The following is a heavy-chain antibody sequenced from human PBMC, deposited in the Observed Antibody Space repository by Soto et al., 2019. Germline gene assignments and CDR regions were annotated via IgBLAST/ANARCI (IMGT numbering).Heavy chain of an antibody. V-gene: IGHV3-23*01. CDR3: AIGLFGEWGAFEI. D-gene: IGHD3-10*01. CDR1: GFTFSSDA. Sequence: PGGSLILSCAASGFTFSSDAMSWVRQAPGKGLEWVSAISGSGGSTYYADSVKGRFTISRDNSKNTLYLQMNSLRAEDTAVYYCAIGLFGEWGAFEIWGQGTMVTVSS. J-gene: IGHJ3*02. CDR2: ISGSGGST.